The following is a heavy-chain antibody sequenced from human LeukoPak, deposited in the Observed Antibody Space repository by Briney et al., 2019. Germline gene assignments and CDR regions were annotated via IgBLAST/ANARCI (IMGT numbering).Heavy chain of an antibody. D-gene: IGHD6-6*01. CDR2: IYYSGST. V-gene: IGHV4-39*07. CDR1: GGSISSSSYY. Sequence: SSQTLSLTCTVSGGSISSSSYYWGWIRQPPGKGLEWIGSIYYSGSTYYNPSLKSRVTISVDTSKNQFSLKLSSVTAADTAVYYCARASRPEHSSPDQYYFDYWGQGTLVTVSS. J-gene: IGHJ4*02. CDR3: ARASRPEHSSPDQYYFDY.